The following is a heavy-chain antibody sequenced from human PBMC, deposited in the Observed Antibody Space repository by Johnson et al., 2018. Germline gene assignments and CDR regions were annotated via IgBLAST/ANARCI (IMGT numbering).Heavy chain of an antibody. Sequence: EVQLVETGGDLVQPGRSLRLSCAASGFTFDDYAMHWVRQAPGKGLEWVSGISWNSGTIAYADSVRGRFTISRDNAKNSLYLQMNSLRAEDTALYYCAKDKVTGGTYSEPRGGYYYYYYMDVWGKGTTVTVYS. D-gene: IGHD1-26*01. CDR3: AKDKVTGGTYSEPRGGYYYYYYMDV. CDR1: GFTFDDYA. J-gene: IGHJ6*03. V-gene: IGHV3-9*01. CDR2: ISWNSGTI.